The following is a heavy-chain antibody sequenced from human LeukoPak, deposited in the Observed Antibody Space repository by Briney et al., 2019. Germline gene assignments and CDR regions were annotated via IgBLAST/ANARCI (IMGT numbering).Heavy chain of an antibody. CDR2: ISGSGGST. CDR1: GFTFSDYD. J-gene: IGHJ4*02. Sequence: PGGSLRLSRAASGFTFSDYDSSWVRQAPGKGLEWVSAISGSGGSTYYADSVKGRFTISRDNSKNTLYLQMNSLRAEDTAVYYCAKDQNGDYQIALFDYWGQGTLVTVSS. CDR3: AKDQNGDYQIALFDY. D-gene: IGHD4-17*01. V-gene: IGHV3-23*01.